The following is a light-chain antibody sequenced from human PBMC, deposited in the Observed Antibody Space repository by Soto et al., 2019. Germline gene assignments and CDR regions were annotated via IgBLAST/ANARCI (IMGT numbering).Light chain of an antibody. CDR2: DIT. Sequence: QSALTQPRSVSGSPGQSVTISCTGTSSDVGRFEYVSWYQQHPGEAPKVVVYDITKRPSGVPDRFSGSKSGNTASLTISGLQAEDEDDYYCCSYAGIYSYVFGTGTKLTVL. J-gene: IGLJ1*01. CDR1: SSDVGRFEY. CDR3: CSYAGIYSYV. V-gene: IGLV2-11*01.